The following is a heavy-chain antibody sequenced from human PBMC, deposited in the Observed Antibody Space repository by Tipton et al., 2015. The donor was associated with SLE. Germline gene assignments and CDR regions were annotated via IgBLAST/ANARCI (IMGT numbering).Heavy chain of an antibody. CDR1: GGSISSYY. Sequence: TLSLTCTVSGGSISSYYWSWIRQPPGKGLEWIGYIYYSGSTNYNPSLKSRVTISVDASKNQFSLKLSSVTAADTAVYYCARVGEGSSSFYYFDYWGQGTLVTVSS. J-gene: IGHJ4*02. CDR2: IYYSGST. D-gene: IGHD6-13*01. CDR3: ARVGEGSSSFYYFDY. V-gene: IGHV4-59*12.